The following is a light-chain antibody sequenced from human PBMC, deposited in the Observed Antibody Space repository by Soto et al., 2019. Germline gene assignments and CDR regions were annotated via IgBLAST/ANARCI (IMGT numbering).Light chain of an antibody. Sequence: DIQMTQSPSSLSASVGDRVTITCRSSQGIRNDLGWYQQKAGKAPKRMIYSTSSLQSGVPSRFSGSGSGTEFTLTITSLQPEDVAIYYCLQHNSYPRTLGQGTKVDIK. CDR3: LQHNSYPRT. V-gene: IGKV1-17*01. J-gene: IGKJ1*01. CDR2: STS. CDR1: QGIRND.